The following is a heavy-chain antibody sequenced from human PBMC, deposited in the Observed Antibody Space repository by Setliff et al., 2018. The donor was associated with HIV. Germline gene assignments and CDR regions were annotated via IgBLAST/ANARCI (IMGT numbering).Heavy chain of an antibody. CDR1: GYTFTGYY. CDR3: ARLTYCGGDCYSTGASDI. D-gene: IGHD2-21*01. Sequence: GASVKVSCKASGYTFTGYYIHWVRPAPGQGLAWLGGIIPSLDSTKYAQKFQGRVTITADESASTAYMELSSLRSEDTAVYYCARLTYCGGDCYSTGASDIWGQGTMVTVSS. V-gene: IGHV1-69*13. CDR2: IIPSLDST. J-gene: IGHJ3*02.